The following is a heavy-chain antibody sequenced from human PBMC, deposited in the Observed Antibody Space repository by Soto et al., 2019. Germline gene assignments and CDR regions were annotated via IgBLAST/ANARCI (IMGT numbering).Heavy chain of an antibody. Sequence: QVQLQESGPGQVTPSETLSLTCSVSGASITTFHWSWIRQPPGKGLEWIAYIYYSGTTNYNPSLKSRVTISIDTSKNQFSLKVRSVTAADTAVYYCARYIGGGWFDPWGQGTLVIVSS. CDR2: IYYSGTT. CDR3: ARYIGGGWFDP. CDR1: GASITTFH. D-gene: IGHD3-16*01. V-gene: IGHV4-59*01. J-gene: IGHJ5*02.